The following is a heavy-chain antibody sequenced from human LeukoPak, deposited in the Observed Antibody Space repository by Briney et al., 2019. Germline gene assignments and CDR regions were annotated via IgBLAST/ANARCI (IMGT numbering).Heavy chain of an antibody. CDR3: ASDVDTAMARYYFDY. D-gene: IGHD5-18*01. Sequence: GGSLRLSCAASGFTFSSYGMHSVRQAPGKGLEWVAVIWYDGSNKYYADSVKGRFTISRDNSKNTLYLQMNSLRAEDTAVYYCASDVDTAMARYYFDYWGQGTLVTVSS. V-gene: IGHV3-33*01. CDR1: GFTFSSYG. J-gene: IGHJ4*02. CDR2: IWYDGSNK.